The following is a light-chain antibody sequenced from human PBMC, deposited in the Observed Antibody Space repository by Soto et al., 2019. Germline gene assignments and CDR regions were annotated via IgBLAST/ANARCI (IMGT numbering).Light chain of an antibody. CDR1: SGISVGTYR. CDR3: MIWYSSAWV. V-gene: IGLV5-45*03. CDR2: YNSDSDK. Sequence: QPVLTQPSSLSASPGASVSLTCTLRSGISVGTYRIHWYQQKPGSPPQFLLRYNSDSDKEQGSGVPSRFSGFKDASANAGILLISGLQSEDEADYYCMIWYSSAWVFGGGTKVTVL. J-gene: IGLJ3*02.